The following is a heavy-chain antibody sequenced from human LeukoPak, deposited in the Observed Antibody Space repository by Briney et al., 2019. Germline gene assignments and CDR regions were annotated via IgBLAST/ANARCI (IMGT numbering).Heavy chain of an antibody. V-gene: IGHV4-39*01. CDR1: GVSVSSSDYY. D-gene: IGHD5-18*01. CDR2: IYYNGNT. CDR3: AKTYRARGYTYGYFDS. J-gene: IGHJ4*02. Sequence: PSETLSLTCTVSGVSVSSSDYYWGWIRQPPGKGLEWIGNIYYNGNTYYNPSLKSRVTISVDTSKNQLSLKLSSVTAADTAVYYCAKTYRARGYTYGYFDSWGQGTLATVSS.